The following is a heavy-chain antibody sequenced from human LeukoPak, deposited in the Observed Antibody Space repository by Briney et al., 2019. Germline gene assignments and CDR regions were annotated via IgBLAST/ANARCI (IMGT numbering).Heavy chain of an antibody. D-gene: IGHD6-13*01. J-gene: IGHJ4*02. CDR2: ISGSGGST. Sequence: GGSLRLSCAASGFTFSDYYMSWVRQAPGKGLEWVSAISGSGGSTYYADSVKGRFTISRDNSKNTLYLQMNSLRAEDTAVYYCAKVPYSSSWGYFDYWGQGTLVTVSS. CDR1: GFTFSDYY. CDR3: AKVPYSSSWGYFDY. V-gene: IGHV3-23*01.